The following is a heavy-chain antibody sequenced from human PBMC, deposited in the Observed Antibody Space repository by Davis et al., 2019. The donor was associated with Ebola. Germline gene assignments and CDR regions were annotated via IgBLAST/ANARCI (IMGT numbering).Heavy chain of an antibody. D-gene: IGHD2-2*01. J-gene: IGHJ6*02. CDR2: INHSGST. CDR3: ARLDVVPAAMKNYYYYYGMDV. CDR1: GGSISSSSYY. V-gene: IGHV4-39*01. Sequence: SETLSLTCIVSGGSISSSSYYWGWIRQPPGKGLEWIGEINHSGSTNYNPSLKSRVTISVDTSKNQFSLKLSSVTAADTAVYYCARLDVVPAAMKNYYYYYGMDVWGQGTTVTVSS.